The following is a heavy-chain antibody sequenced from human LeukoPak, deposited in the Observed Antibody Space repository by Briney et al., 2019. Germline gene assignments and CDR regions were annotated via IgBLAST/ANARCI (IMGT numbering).Heavy chain of an antibody. J-gene: IGHJ4*02. CDR1: GFTFDDYG. V-gene: IGHV3-20*04. Sequence: GGSLRLSCAASGFTFDDYGMSWVRQAPGKGLEWVSGINWNGGSTGYADSVKGRFTISRDNAKNSLYLQMNSLRAEDTALYYCARATYYYDSGGYYPFDYWGQGTLVTVSS. D-gene: IGHD3-22*01. CDR3: ARATYYYDSGGYYPFDY. CDR2: INWNGGST.